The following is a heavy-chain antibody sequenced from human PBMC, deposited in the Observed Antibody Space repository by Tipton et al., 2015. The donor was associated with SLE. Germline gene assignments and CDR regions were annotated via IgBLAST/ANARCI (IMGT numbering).Heavy chain of an antibody. D-gene: IGHD1-7*01. J-gene: IGHJ6*03. CDR2: ISAYNGNT. CDR1: GYTFTSYG. Sequence: QSGAEVKKPGASVKVSCKASGYTFTSYGISWVRQAPGQGLEWMGWISAYNGNTNYAQKLQGRVTVTTDTSTSTAYMELRSLRSDDTAVYYCARQELNQLELKGYYYYMDVWGKGPTVTVSS. CDR3: ARQELNQLELKGYYYYMDV. V-gene: IGHV1-18*01.